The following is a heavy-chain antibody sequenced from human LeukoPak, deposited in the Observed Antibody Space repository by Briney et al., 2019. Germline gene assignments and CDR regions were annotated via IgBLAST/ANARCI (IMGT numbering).Heavy chain of an antibody. J-gene: IGHJ4*02. V-gene: IGHV4-59*08. CDR3: ARVHSGYDFGNRKYYYFDY. CDR2: IYYRGST. D-gene: IGHD5-12*01. Sequence: SETLSLTCTVSGGSISNYYWSWIRQPPGKGLEWIGYIYYRGSTNYNPSLKSRVTISVDTSKNQFSLKLSSVTAADTAVYYCARVHSGYDFGNRKYYYFDYWGQGTLVTVSS. CDR1: GGSISNYY.